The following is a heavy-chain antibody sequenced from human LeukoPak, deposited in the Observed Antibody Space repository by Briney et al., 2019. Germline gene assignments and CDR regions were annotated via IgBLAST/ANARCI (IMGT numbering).Heavy chain of an antibody. CDR2: INSAGSST. CDR1: GLTFSRYW. CDR3: ATVSGSYGFDS. V-gene: IGHV3-74*01. D-gene: IGHD1-26*01. Sequence: PGGSLRLSCAASGLTFSRYWMHWVRQPPGKGLVWVSRINSAGSSTSYADSVRGRFTISRDNAKNMLYLQMNSLRAEDTAVYYCATVSGSYGFDSWGQGTLVAVSS. J-gene: IGHJ4*02.